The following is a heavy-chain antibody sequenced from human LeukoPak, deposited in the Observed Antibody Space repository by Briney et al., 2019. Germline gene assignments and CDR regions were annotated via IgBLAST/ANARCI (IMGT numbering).Heavy chain of an antibody. CDR1: GGSISSYY. Sequence: PSETLSLTCTVSGGSISSYYWSWIRQPAGKGLEWIGRIYTSESTNYNPSPKSRVTMSVDTSKNQFSLRLSSVTAADTAVYYCARGYSSSWSRYCFDYWGQGTLVTVSS. V-gene: IGHV4-4*07. CDR3: ARGYSSSWSRYCFDY. CDR2: IYTSEST. D-gene: IGHD6-13*01. J-gene: IGHJ4*02.